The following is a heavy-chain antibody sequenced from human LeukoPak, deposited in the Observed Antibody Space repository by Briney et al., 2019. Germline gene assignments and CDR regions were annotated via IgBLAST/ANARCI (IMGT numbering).Heavy chain of an antibody. CDR2: IYYSAST. V-gene: IGHV4-31*03. CDR1: GGSISSGGSY. D-gene: IGHD5-12*01. J-gene: IGHJ4*02. CDR3: ARDHVDIVATTQWGYFDY. Sequence: PSGTLSLSCTLSGGSISSGGSYWSWIRQHPGKGLEWIGYIYYSASTYYNPSLKSRVTISVDTSKNQSSLKLSSVTAADTAVYYGARDHVDIVATTQWGYFDYWGQGTLVTVSS.